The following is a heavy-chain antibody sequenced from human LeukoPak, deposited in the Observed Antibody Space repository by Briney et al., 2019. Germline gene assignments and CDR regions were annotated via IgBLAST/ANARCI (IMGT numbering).Heavy chain of an antibody. CDR1: GGSISSGGYY. V-gene: IGHV4-30-2*01. CDR2: IYHSGST. Sequence: PSQTLSLTCTVSGGSISSGGYYWSWIRQPPGKGLEWIGYIYHSGSTYYNPSLKSRVTISVDRSKNQFSLKLSSVTAADTAVYYCARDGGRPLELPPYKWNGIPRQNWFDPWGQGTLVTVSS. CDR3: ARDGGRPLELPPYKWNGIPRQNWFDP. D-gene: IGHD1-20*01. J-gene: IGHJ5*02.